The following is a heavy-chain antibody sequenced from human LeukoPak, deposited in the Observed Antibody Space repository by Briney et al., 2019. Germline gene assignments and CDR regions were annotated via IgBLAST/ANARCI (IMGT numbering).Heavy chain of an antibody. CDR3: ARDHVYYYGSGRIPSGYYYGMDV. V-gene: IGHV3-53*04. CDR1: GFTVSSNY. D-gene: IGHD3-10*01. J-gene: IGHJ6*02. Sequence: PGGSLRLSCAASGFTVSSNYMSWVRQASGKGLEWGSVIYSGGSTYYADSVKGRFTISRHNSKNTLYLQMNSLRAEDTAVYYCARDHVYYYGSGRIPSGYYYGMDVWGQGTTVTDSS. CDR2: IYSGGST.